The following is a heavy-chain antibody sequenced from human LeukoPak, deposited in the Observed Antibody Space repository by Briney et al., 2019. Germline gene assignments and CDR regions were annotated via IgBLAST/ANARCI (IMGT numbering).Heavy chain of an antibody. CDR2: IYYSGST. V-gene: IGHV4-59*11. Sequence: PSETLSLTCTVSGGSISSHYWSWIRQPPGKGLEWIGYIYYSGSTNYNPSLRSRVTISVDTSKNQFSLKLSSVTAADTAVYYCARGNYDILTGDLDYFDYWGQGTLVTVSS. D-gene: IGHD3-9*01. J-gene: IGHJ4*02. CDR3: ARGNYDILTGDLDYFDY. CDR1: GGSISSHY.